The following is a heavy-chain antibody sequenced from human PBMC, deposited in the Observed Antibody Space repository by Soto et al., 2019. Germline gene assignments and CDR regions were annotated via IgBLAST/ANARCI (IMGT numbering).Heavy chain of an antibody. J-gene: IGHJ6*01. V-gene: IGHV3-11*06. CDR1: GFTFSDFY. D-gene: IGHD2-15*01. Sequence: GGSLRLSCEASGFTFSDFYMSWIRQAPGKGLEWLSYISPKSNYREYAESVKGRHTISRDNAKNTLYLQTDNLRAEDTAVYFCGRVVGGSGTPLKYYGREV. CDR2: ISPKSNYR. CDR3: GRVVGGSGTPLKYYGREV.